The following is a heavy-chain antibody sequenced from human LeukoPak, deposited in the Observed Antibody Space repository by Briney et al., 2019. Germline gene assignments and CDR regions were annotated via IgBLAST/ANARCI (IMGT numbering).Heavy chain of an antibody. Sequence: ASVKVSCKASGYTFTSYGISWVQQAPGQGLEWMGWISVHNGNTNYAQKLQGRVTMTTDTSTSTAYMELRSLRSDDTAVYYCARDLSYGYYLGYWGQRTLVTVSS. CDR2: ISVHNGNT. D-gene: IGHD5-18*01. J-gene: IGHJ4*02. V-gene: IGHV1-18*04. CDR3: ARDLSYGYYLGY. CDR1: GYTFTSYG.